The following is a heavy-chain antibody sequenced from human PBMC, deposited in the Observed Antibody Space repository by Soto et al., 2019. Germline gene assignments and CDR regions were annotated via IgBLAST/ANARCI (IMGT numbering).Heavy chain of an antibody. J-gene: IGHJ6*02. Sequence: QVQLVESGGGVVQPGRSLRLSCAASGFTFSSYGMHWVRQAPGKGLEWVAVISYDGSNKYYADSVKGRFTISRDNSKNTRYLQMNSLRAEDTAVYYCAKEVTGTTLPLTYYYYGMDVWGQGTTVTVSS. CDR2: ISYDGSNK. CDR3: AKEVTGTTLPLTYYYYGMDV. D-gene: IGHD1-20*01. CDR1: GFTFSSYG. V-gene: IGHV3-30*18.